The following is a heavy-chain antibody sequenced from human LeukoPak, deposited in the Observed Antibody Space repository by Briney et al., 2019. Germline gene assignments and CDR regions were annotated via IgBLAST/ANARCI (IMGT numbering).Heavy chain of an antibody. CDR3: ARPSGIYSGSYLTY. J-gene: IGHJ4*02. CDR1: GFTFSNYN. Sequence: GGSLRLSCAASGFTFSNYNMNWVRQAPGKGLEWVSSISSSSSYIYYADSVKGRFTISRDDAKNSLYLQINSLRAEEDTAVYYCARPSGIYSGSYLTYWGQGTLVTVSS. D-gene: IGHD1-26*01. CDR2: ISSSSSYI. V-gene: IGHV3-21*01.